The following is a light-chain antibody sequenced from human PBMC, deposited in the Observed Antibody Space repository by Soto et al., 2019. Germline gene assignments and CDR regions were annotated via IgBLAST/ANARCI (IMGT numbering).Light chain of an antibody. V-gene: IGLV2-14*01. Sequence: QSVLTQAASVSGCPGQSITISCTGTSSDVGAYNYVSWYQHHPGKAPKLMIYEVTNRPSGVSNRFSGSKSGNTASLTISGLQAEDEADYYCSSYISTSAVVFGGGTKVTVL. CDR1: SSDVGAYNY. CDR3: SSYISTSAVV. J-gene: IGLJ2*01. CDR2: EVT.